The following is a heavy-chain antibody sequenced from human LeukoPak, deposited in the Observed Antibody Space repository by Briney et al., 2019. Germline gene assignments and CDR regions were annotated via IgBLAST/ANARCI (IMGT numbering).Heavy chain of an antibody. CDR1: GGSVNSADYY. V-gene: IGHV4-61*08. CDR2: IYYSGST. Sequence: SETLSLTCTVSGGSVNSADYYWSWIRQPPGKGLEWIGYIYYSGSTNYNPSLKSRVTISVDTSKNQFSLKLSSVTAADTAVYYCASAGSSSWYDYWGQGTLVTVSS. CDR3: ASAGSSSWYDY. J-gene: IGHJ4*02. D-gene: IGHD6-13*01.